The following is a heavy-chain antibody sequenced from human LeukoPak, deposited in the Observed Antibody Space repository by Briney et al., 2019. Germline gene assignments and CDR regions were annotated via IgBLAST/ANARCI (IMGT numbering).Heavy chain of an antibody. CDR1: GFSFSVYW. J-gene: IGHJ6*03. Sequence: GGSLRLSCAASGFSFSVYWMHWVRQAPGKGLEWVSSISSSSSYIYYADSVKGRFTISRDNAKNSLYLQMNSLRAEDTAVYYCARVTSIAVAGMDVWGKGTTVTISS. D-gene: IGHD6-19*01. V-gene: IGHV3-21*01. CDR2: ISSSSSYI. CDR3: ARVTSIAVAGMDV.